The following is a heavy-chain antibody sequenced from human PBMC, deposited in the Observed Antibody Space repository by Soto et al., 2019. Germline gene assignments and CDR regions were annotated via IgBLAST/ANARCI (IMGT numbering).Heavy chain of an antibody. J-gene: IGHJ4*02. CDR1: GFTVCSYA. CDR2: ISYDGSNK. Sequence: GSPRLCCAACGFTVCSYAMHGVRQDPGKGLEWVAVISYDGSNKYYADSVKGRFTISRDNSKNTLYLQMNSLRAEDTAVYYCAREKRWLQSRLTDYWGQGTLVTVSS. D-gene: IGHD5-12*01. CDR3: AREKRWLQSRLTDY. V-gene: IGHV3-30-3*01.